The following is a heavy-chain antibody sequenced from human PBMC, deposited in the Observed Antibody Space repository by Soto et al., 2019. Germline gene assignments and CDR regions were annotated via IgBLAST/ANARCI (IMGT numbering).Heavy chain of an antibody. Sequence: QVQVVQSGDEVKKPGASVKVSCKASGYTFTNYGFSWVRQAPGQGLAWMGWISGYNGNTKYAGKFQGRVTMTTDKSTITANRERRSHRSDDTAVYYCAREGQAPYYYYGMDVWCQGTAVTVSS. CDR1: GYTFTNYG. CDR3: AREGQAPYYYYGMDV. CDR2: ISGYNGNT. V-gene: IGHV1-18*01. J-gene: IGHJ6*02.